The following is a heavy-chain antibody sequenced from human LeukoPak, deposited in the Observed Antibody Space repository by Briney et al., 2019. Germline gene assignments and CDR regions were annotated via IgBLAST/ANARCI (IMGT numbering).Heavy chain of an antibody. CDR1: GGTFSSYA. CDR2: IIPIFGTA. Sequence: EASVKVSCKASGGTFSSYAIGWVRQAPGQGLEWMGRIIPIFGTANYAQKFQGRVTITTDESTSTAYMELSSLRSEDTAVYYCARGIGNYYDSSGWIFDYWGQGTLVTVSS. D-gene: IGHD3-22*01. CDR3: ARGIGNYYDSSGWIFDY. V-gene: IGHV1-69*05. J-gene: IGHJ4*02.